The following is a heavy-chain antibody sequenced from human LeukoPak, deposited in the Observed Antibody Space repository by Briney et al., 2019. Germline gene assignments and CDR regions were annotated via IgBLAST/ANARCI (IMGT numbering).Heavy chain of an antibody. Sequence: PGGSLRLSCAASGVTFSNARRNCGRRAPGEGVEWGARIKTKTDGGTTDYAAPVKGRFTISRDDSKNTVYLQMTSLNTADTAVYYCVSQYFDFWGQGTLVTVSS. CDR2: IKTKTDGGTT. V-gene: IGHV3-15*01. CDR1: GVTFSNAR. CDR3: VSQYFDF. J-gene: IGHJ4*02.